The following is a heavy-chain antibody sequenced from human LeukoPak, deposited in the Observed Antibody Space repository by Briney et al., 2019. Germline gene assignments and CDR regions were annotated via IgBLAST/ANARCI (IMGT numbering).Heavy chain of an antibody. J-gene: IGHJ3*02. CDR1: GFTFSSYS. Sequence: PGGSLRLSCAASGFTFSSYSMNWVRQAPGKGLEWVSYISSSSSTIYYADSVKGRFTISRDNAKNSLYLQMNSLRAEDTALYYCAKEAVGGQLGAFDIWGQGTMVTVSS. CDR3: AKEAVGGQLGAFDI. V-gene: IGHV3-48*04. CDR2: ISSSSSTI. D-gene: IGHD1-26*01.